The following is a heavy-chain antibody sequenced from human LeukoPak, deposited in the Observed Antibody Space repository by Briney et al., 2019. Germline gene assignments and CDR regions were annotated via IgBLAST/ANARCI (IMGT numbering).Heavy chain of an antibody. V-gene: IGHV3-48*03. D-gene: IGHD6-19*01. CDR1: GFTFSSYE. CDR3: ARAGSSHPRIAVAGSDAFDI. CDR2: ISSSGSTI. J-gene: IGHJ3*02. Sequence: GGSLRLSCAASGFTFSSYEMNWVRQAPGKGLEWVSYISSSGSTIYYADSVKGRSTISRDNAKNSLYLQMNSLRAEDTAVYYCARAGSSHPRIAVAGSDAFDIWGQGTMVTVSS.